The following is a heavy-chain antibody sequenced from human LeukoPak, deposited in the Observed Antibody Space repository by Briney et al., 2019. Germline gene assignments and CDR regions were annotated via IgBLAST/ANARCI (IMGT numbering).Heavy chain of an antibody. Sequence: ASVNVSCTASGGTFSSYAISWVRQAHGQGLELMGRIIPIFGTANYEQKFQGRVTITADESTSTGYMEMSSLRAEDTAVYYCARSAYSSGWYDFDYWVQGTLVTVCS. J-gene: IGHJ4*02. CDR3: ARSAYSSGWYDFDY. V-gene: IGHV1-69*15. CDR1: GGTFSSYA. D-gene: IGHD6-19*01. CDR2: IIPIFGTA.